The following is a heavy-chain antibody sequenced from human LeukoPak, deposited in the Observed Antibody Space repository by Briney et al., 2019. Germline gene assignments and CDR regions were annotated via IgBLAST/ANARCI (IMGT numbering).Heavy chain of an antibody. V-gene: IGHV3-23*01. D-gene: IGHD6-13*01. CDR1: GFTFSSYA. CDR3: AKDGRAAAGPVYYYYGMDV. J-gene: IGHJ6*02. Sequence: GGSLRLSSAASGFTFSSYAMSWVRQAPGKGLEWVSAISGSGGSTYYADSVKGRFTISRDNSKNTLYLQMNSLRAEDTAVYYCAKDGRAAAGPVYYYYGMDVWGQGTTVTVSS. CDR2: ISGSGGST.